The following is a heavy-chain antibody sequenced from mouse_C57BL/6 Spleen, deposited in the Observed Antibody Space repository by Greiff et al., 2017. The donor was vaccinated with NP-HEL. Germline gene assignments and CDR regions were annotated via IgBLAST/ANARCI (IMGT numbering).Heavy chain of an antibody. CDR1: GYTFTDYY. D-gene: IGHD4-1*01. V-gene: IGHV1-26*01. Sequence: VQLQQSGPELVKPGASVKISCKASGYTFTDYYMNWVKQSHGKSLEWIGDINPNNGGTSYNQKFKGKATLTVDKSSSTAYMELRSLTSEDSAVYYCASSNWAYYYAMDYWGQGTSVTVSS. CDR3: ASSNWAYYYAMDY. J-gene: IGHJ4*01. CDR2: INPNNGGT.